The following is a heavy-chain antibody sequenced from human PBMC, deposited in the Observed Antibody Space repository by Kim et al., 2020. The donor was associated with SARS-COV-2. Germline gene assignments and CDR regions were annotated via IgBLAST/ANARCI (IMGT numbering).Heavy chain of an antibody. CDR1: GYTFTSYA. J-gene: IGHJ6*02. CDR3: ARDVNSYGIIYYYYGMDV. CDR2: INAGNGNT. Sequence: ASVKVSCKASGYTFTSYAMHWVRQAPGQRLEWMGWINAGNGNTKYSQKFQGRVTITRDTSASTAYMELSSLRSEDTAVYYCARDVNSYGIIYYYYGMDVWGQGTTVTVSS. D-gene: IGHD5-18*01. V-gene: IGHV1-3*01.